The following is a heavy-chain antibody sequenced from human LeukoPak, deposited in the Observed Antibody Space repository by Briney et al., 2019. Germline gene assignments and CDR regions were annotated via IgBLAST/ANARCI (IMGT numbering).Heavy chain of an antibody. Sequence: GESLKISCKGSGYSFTSYWIGWVRQMPGKGLEWMGIIYPGDSDTRYSPSFQGQVTISADKSISTAYLQWSSLKASDTAMYYCARKSYYYDSSGYWGEIDYWGQGTLVTVSS. D-gene: IGHD3-22*01. J-gene: IGHJ4*02. CDR3: ARKSYYYDSSGYWGEIDY. CDR2: IYPGDSDT. V-gene: IGHV5-51*01. CDR1: GYSFTSYW.